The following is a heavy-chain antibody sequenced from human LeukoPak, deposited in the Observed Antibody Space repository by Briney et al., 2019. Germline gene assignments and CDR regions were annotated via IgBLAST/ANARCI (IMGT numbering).Heavy chain of an antibody. J-gene: IGHJ4*02. CDR3: ARVRAGYGDYDY. CDR1: LFIFKSCS. V-gene: IGHV3-64*01. Sequence: PGGSVRLFYAFWLFIFKSCSMHGVPHARGRGLEDVSAMSSNGGSTYYANSVKGRFTISRDNSKNTLYLKMGSLSAEEMAVYYCARVRAGYGDYDYWGQGTLVTVSS. D-gene: IGHD4-17*01. CDR2: MSSNGGST.